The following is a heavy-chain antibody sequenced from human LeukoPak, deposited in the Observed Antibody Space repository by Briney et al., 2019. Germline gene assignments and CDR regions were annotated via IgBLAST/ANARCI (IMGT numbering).Heavy chain of an antibody. CDR1: GFTFDDYA. CDR3: AKLSVYYYGMDV. J-gene: IGHJ6*02. Sequence: QPGGSLRLSCAASGFTFDDYAMHWVRRAPGKGLEWVSGISWNSGSIGYADSVKGRFTISRDNAKNSLYLQMNSLRAEDTALYYCAKLSVYYYGMDVWGQGTTVTVSS. V-gene: IGHV3-9*01. CDR2: ISWNSGSI.